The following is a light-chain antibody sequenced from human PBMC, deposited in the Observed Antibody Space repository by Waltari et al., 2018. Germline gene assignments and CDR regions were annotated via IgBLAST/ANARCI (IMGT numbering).Light chain of an antibody. CDR2: DAS. CDR3: QKYGSLPAT. CDR1: QSISKY. Sequence: EIMLTQSPGTLSLSPGERATLSCRASQSISKYLAWYQQKPGQAPSLLLHDASSRATGIPDRFSGSGSGTDFSLTISRLEPEDFAVYYCQKYGSLPATFGQGTKVEIK. V-gene: IGKV3-20*01. J-gene: IGKJ1*01.